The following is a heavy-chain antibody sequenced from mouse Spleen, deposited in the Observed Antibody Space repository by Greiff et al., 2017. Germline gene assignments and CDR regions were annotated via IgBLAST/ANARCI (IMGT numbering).Heavy chain of an antibody. V-gene: IGHV1-69*01. CDR3: ARRETMITFAY. Sequence: QVQLQQPGAELVMPGASVKLSCKASGYTFTSYWMHWVKQRPGQGLEWIGEIDPSDSYTNYNQKFKGKATLTVDKSSSTAYMQLSSLTSEDSAVYYCARRETMITFAYWGQGTLVTVSA. CDR1: GYTFTSYW. J-gene: IGHJ3*01. D-gene: IGHD2-4*01. CDR2: IDPSDSYT.